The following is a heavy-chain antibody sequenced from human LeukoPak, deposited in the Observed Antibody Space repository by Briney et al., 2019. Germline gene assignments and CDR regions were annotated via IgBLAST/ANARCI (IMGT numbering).Heavy chain of an antibody. CDR3: AHSSGYYLYYFDY. V-gene: IGHV3-23*01. CDR2: ISGSGGST. CDR1: GFTFSAYA. Sequence: GGSLRLSCAASGFTFSAYAMSWVRQAPGKGPEWVSGISGSGGSTYYADSVKGRFTISRDNSKNTLYLQMNSLRAEDTAVYYCAHSSGYYLYYFDYWGQGTLVTVSS. D-gene: IGHD3-22*01. J-gene: IGHJ4*02.